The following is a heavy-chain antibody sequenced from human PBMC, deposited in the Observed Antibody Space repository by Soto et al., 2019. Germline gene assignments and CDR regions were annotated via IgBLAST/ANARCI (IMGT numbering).Heavy chain of an antibody. Sequence: GGSLRLSCAASGFTFSSYAMSWVRQAPGKGLEWVSAISGSGGSTYYADSVKGRFTISRDNSKNTLYLQMNSLRAEDTAVYYCARTRGFGGYCSGGSCYSDYWGQGTLVTVSS. J-gene: IGHJ4*02. CDR3: ARTRGFGGYCSGGSCYSDY. V-gene: IGHV3-23*01. CDR2: ISGSGGST. CDR1: GFTFSSYA. D-gene: IGHD2-15*01.